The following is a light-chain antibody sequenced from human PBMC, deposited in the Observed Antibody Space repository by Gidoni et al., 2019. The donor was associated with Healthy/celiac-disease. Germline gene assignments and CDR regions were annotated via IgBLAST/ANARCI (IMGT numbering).Light chain of an antibody. J-gene: IGLJ2*01. CDR1: NIGSKS. CDR2: GDS. CDR3: QVWDSSSDHVV. V-gene: IGLV3-21*02. Sequence: SYVLPQPPSVSVAPGQTARITCGGNNIGSKSVHWYQQRPGQAPVLVVYGDSDRPSGIPERFSGSNSGNTATLTISRVEAGDEADYYCQVWDSSSDHVVFGGGTKLTVL.